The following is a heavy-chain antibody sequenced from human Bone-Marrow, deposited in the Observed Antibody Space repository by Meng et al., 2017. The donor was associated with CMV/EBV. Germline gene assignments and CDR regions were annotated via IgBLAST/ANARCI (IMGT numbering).Heavy chain of an antibody. CDR3: ARDTYFYDSSGYYYVIDY. V-gene: IGHV3-49*04. CDR1: GFTFGDYA. J-gene: IGHJ4*02. Sequence: GGSLRLSCSTSGFTFGDYALSWVRQAPGKGLEWVGFIRSKTNGGTIQYAASVKGRFTISRDDPKSIAYLQMNSLKTEDTAVYYCARDTYFYDSSGYYYVIDYWGQGTPVTVSS. CDR2: IRSKTNGGTI. D-gene: IGHD3-22*01.